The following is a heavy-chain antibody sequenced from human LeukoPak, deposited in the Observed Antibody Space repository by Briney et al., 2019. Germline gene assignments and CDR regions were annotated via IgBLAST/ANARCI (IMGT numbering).Heavy chain of an antibody. CDR2: ISGSGGST. Sequence: GGSLRLSCAASGFTFSSYGMHWVRQAPGKGLEWVSAISGSGGSTYYADSVKGRFTISRDNSKNTLYLQMNSLRAEDTAVYYCAKLLTYYYDSSGYYYGYWGQGTLVTVSS. V-gene: IGHV3-23*01. D-gene: IGHD3-22*01. CDR1: GFTFSSYG. CDR3: AKLLTYYYDSSGYYYGY. J-gene: IGHJ4*02.